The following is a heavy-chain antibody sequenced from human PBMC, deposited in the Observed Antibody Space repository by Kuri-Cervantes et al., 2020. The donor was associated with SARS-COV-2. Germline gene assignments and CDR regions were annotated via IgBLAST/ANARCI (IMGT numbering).Heavy chain of an antibody. V-gene: IGHV3-30*19. CDR3: VRDRTSSGRWEPPTY. D-gene: IGHD1-26*01. Sequence: GESLKISCAASEFTFSSYGMHWVRQAPGGGLEWLTVISHDGVNHHYADSVKGRFTVSRDNSKNTMYLEMKSLRLDDTALYYCVRDRTSSGRWEPPTYWGQGALVTVSS. CDR1: EFTFSSYG. J-gene: IGHJ4*02. CDR2: ISHDGVNH.